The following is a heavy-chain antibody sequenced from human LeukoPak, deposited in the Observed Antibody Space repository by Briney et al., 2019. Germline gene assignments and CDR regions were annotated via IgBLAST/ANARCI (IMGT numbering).Heavy chain of an antibody. V-gene: IGHV4-39*01. CDR2: IYYSGST. CDR3: ASPLIAAAGTDY. J-gene: IGHJ4*02. Sequence: SETLSLTCTVSGDSISSSSYYWGWIRQPPGKGLEWIGSIYYSGSTYYNPSLKSRVTISVDTSKNQFSLKLSSVTAADTAVYYCASPLIAAAGTDYWGQGTLVTVSS. D-gene: IGHD6-13*01. CDR1: GDSISSSSYY.